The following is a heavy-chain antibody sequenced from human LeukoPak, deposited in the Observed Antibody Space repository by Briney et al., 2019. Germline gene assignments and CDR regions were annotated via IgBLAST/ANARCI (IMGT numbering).Heavy chain of an antibody. J-gene: IGHJ4*02. V-gene: IGHV4-34*01. CDR2: INHSGST. D-gene: IGHD3-10*01. CDR1: DGSFSGYY. Sequence: PSETLSLTCAVYDGSFSGYYWSWIRQPPGKGLEWIGEINHSGSTNYNPSLKSRVAISVDTSKNQFSLKLSSVTAADTAVYYCARGVVETDYYGSGSYDYWGQGTLVTVSS. CDR3: ARGVVETDYYGSGSYDY.